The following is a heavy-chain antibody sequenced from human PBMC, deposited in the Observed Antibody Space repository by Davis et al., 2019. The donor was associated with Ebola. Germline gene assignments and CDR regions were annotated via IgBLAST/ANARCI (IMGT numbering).Heavy chain of an antibody. J-gene: IGHJ6*02. CDR2: ISGSGDIT. Sequence: PGGSLRLSCAASGFTFSTYAMTWVRQAPGKGLEWVSVISGSGDITYYADSVKGRFTISRDNSKNTVYLQMKSLRADDTAVYYCGKGISYPRFGYYPYYYCMDVWGQGTTVTVSS. V-gene: IGHV3-23*01. CDR1: GFTFSTYA. CDR3: GKGISYPRFGYYPYYYCMDV. D-gene: IGHD3-10*02.